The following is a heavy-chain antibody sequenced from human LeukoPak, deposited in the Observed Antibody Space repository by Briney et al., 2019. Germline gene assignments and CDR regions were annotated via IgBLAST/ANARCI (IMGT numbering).Heavy chain of an antibody. J-gene: IGHJ5*02. V-gene: IGHV3-30*02. CDR3: AKKYSTGLDP. CDR1: GFTFSSYG. D-gene: IGHD1-26*01. CDR2: IRYDGSNK. Sequence: GGSLRLSCAASGFTFSSYGMHWVRQAPGKGLEWVAFIRYDGSNKYYADSVKGRFTISKDNSKNTLYVQMNSLRAEDTAIYYCAKKYSTGLDPWGQGTLVTVSS.